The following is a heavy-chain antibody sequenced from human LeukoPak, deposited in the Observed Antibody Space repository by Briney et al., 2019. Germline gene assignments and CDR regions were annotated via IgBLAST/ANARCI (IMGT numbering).Heavy chain of an antibody. CDR3: ARGLKLTPLRFDY. V-gene: IGHV1-8*01. Sequence: ASVKVSCKASGYTFTSYDINWVRQATGQGLEWMGWMNPNSGNTGYAQKFQDRVTMTRNTSISTAYMELSSLRSEDTAVYYCARGLKLTPLRFDYWGQGTLVTVSS. J-gene: IGHJ4*02. D-gene: IGHD3-3*01. CDR2: MNPNSGNT. CDR1: GYTFTSYD.